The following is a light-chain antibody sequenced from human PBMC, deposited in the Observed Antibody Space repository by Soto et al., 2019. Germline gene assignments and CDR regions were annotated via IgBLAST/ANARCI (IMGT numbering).Light chain of an antibody. CDR1: QSVSSW. CDR3: QQYTSVSGLT. Sequence: DIQMTQSPSTLAASVGDRVTITCRASQSVSSWLAWYQQKPGKAPKILIYNASILESGVPSRFSGSGSGTEFTLNISSLQPDDFAAYYCQQYTSVSGLTFGPGTKVDI. V-gene: IGKV1-5*03. CDR2: NAS. J-gene: IGKJ3*01.